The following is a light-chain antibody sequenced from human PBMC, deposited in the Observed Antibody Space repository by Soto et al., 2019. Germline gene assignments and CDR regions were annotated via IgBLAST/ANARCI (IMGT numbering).Light chain of an antibody. CDR2: DVS. Sequence: QSVLTQPASVSGSPGQSVTISCTGTSSDVGGYNYVSWYQQHPGKAPKLLIYDVSNRPSGVSNRFSGSKSGNSVSLTISGLQAEDEADYYCSSYTSSSTLLVFGGDTKLTVL. V-gene: IGLV2-14*01. J-gene: IGLJ2*01. CDR3: SSYTSSSTLLV. CDR1: SSDVGGYNY.